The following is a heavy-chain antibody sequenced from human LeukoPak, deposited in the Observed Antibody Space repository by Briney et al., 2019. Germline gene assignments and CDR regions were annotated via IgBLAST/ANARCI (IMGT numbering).Heavy chain of an antibody. Sequence: SETLSLTCTVSGGSISSGGYYWSWIRQPPGKGLEWIGYIYHSGSTYYNPSLKSRVTISVDRSKNQFSLKLSSVTAADTAVYYCAMNSKPFNWGQGTLVTVSS. CDR2: IYHSGST. CDR3: AMNSKPFN. J-gene: IGHJ4*02. V-gene: IGHV4-30-2*02. D-gene: IGHD4-23*01. CDR1: GGSISSGGYY.